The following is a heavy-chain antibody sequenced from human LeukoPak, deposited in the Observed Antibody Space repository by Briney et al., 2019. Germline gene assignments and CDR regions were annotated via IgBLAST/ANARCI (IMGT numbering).Heavy chain of an antibody. V-gene: IGHV3-23*01. CDR3: AKTLVGATSGPDYYFDS. J-gene: IGHJ4*02. CDR1: GFSFTIYA. CDR2: MSGSGGST. Sequence: GGSLRLSCAASGFSFTIYAMTWARHAPGEGLEWVSAMSGSGGSTFYPDSVKGRFTISRECSKNTLYLQINSLRAEDTAVYYCAKTLVGATSGPDYYFDSWGQGNLVTVSS. D-gene: IGHD1-26*01.